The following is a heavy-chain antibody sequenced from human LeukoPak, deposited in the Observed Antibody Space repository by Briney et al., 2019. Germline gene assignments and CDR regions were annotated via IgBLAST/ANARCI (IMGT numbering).Heavy chain of an antibody. D-gene: IGHD3-10*01. V-gene: IGHV3-21*01. Sequence: GGSLRLSCAASGFTFSSYSMNWVRQAPGKGLEWVSSISSSSSYIYYADSVKGRFTISRDNAKNSLYLQMNSLRAEDTAVYYCARAGGWFGDYAFDIWGQGAMVTVSS. J-gene: IGHJ3*02. CDR2: ISSSSSYI. CDR3: ARAGGWFGDYAFDI. CDR1: GFTFSSYS.